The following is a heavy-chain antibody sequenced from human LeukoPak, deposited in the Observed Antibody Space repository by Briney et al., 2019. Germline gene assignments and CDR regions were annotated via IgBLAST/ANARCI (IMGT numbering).Heavy chain of an antibody. D-gene: IGHD4-17*01. CDR3: SKEGNGDYFFDY. Sequence: GRSLRLSCAASGFTFDDYAMHWVRQAPGKGLEWVSGISWNSGSIGYADSVKGRFTISRDNAKNSLYLQMNSLRAEDTALYYCSKEGNGDYFFDYWGQGTLVTVSS. V-gene: IGHV3-9*01. J-gene: IGHJ4*02. CDR2: ISWNSGSI. CDR1: GFTFDDYA.